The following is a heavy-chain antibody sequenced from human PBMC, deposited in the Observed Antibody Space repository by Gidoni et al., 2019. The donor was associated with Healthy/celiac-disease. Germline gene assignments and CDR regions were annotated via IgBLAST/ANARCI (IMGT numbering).Heavy chain of an antibody. D-gene: IGHD6-13*01. V-gene: IGHV4-59*08. CDR3: ASLGIAAGYFDY. CDR1: GGSISSYY. CDR2: IYYSGST. J-gene: IGHJ4*02. Sequence: QVQLQESGPGLVKPSETLSLTCPVSGGSISSYYWSWIRPPPGKGLEWIGYIYYSGSTNYNPSLKSRVTISVDTSKNQFSLKLSSVTAADTAVYYCASLGIAAGYFDYWGQGTLVTVSS.